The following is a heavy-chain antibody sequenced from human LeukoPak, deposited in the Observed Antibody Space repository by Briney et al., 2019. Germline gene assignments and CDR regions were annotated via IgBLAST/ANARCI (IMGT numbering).Heavy chain of an antibody. CDR2: INTDGSST. CDR3: ARESYCSGGSCYSGRAFDI. D-gene: IGHD2-15*01. Sequence: GGSLRLSCAASGFTFSTYWMHWVRQAPGKGLVWVSRINTDGSSTYYADSVKGRFTISRDNAKNTLYLQMNSLRAEDTAVYYCARESYCSGGSCYSGRAFDIWGQGTMVTVSS. V-gene: IGHV3-74*01. CDR1: GFTFSTYW. J-gene: IGHJ3*02.